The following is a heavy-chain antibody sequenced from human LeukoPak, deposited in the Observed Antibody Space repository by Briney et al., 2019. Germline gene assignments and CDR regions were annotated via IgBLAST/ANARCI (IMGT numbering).Heavy chain of an antibody. J-gene: IGHJ6*03. CDR1: SGSITSGGYY. CDR3: ARAPKGMTTVRYYYYNYMDV. CDR2: IYYSGST. V-gene: IGHV4-31*03. Sequence: SQTLSLTCTVSSGSITSGGYYWNWIRQHPGKGLEWIGYIYYSGSTFYNPSLKSRVTMSVDTSKNQFSLKLSSVTAADTAVYYCARAPKGMTTVRYYYYNYMDVWGKGTTITVSS. D-gene: IGHD4-11*01.